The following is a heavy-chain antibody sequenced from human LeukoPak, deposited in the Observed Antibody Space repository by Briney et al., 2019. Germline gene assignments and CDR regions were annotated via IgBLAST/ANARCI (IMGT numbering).Heavy chain of an antibody. Sequence: PGGSLRLSCAASGFIFSTYWMMWARQAPGKGLEWVANMKGDGSEIHYVDSVKGRFTISRDNSKNTLYLQMNSLRAEDTAVYYCARLGGASLAFDIWGQGTMVTVSS. D-gene: IGHD1-26*01. J-gene: IGHJ3*02. CDR1: GFIFSTYW. CDR2: MKGDGSEI. CDR3: ARLGGASLAFDI. V-gene: IGHV3-7*03.